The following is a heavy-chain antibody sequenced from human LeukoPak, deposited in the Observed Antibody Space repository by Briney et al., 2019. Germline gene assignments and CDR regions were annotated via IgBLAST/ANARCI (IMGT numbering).Heavy chain of an antibody. CDR3: ATGLGYYDNCGYSV. CDR2: ISGSGGST. Sequence: GGSLRLSCAASGFTFTSYAMTWVRQAPGKGLEWVSAISGSGGSTYYADSVKGRFTISRDNSKRALYLQMNSLRAEDTAVYYCATGLGYYDNCGYSVWGQGTLVTVSS. D-gene: IGHD4-17*01. J-gene: IGHJ4*02. CDR1: GFTFTSYA. V-gene: IGHV3-23*01.